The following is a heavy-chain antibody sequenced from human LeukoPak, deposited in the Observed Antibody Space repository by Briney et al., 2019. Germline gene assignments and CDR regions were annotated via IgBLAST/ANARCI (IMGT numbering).Heavy chain of an antibody. Sequence: PGGSLRLSCAASGFTFSSYEMNWVRQAPGKGLEWVSYISSSGSTIYYADSVKGRFTISRDNAKNSLYLQMNSLRAEDTAVYYCAKRDIVGASFDYWGQGTLVTVSS. CDR2: ISSSGSTI. V-gene: IGHV3-48*03. CDR1: GFTFSSYE. CDR3: AKRDIVGASFDY. J-gene: IGHJ4*02. D-gene: IGHD1-26*01.